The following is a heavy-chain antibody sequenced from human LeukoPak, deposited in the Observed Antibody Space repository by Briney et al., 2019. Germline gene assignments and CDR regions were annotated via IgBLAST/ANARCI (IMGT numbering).Heavy chain of an antibody. CDR3: ARGTLRSGYDS. J-gene: IGHJ4*02. CDR1: GLTVSRTY. CDR2: IYTGGTT. Sequence: GGSLRLSCAASGLTVSRTYLIWVRQAPGKGLEWVSSIYTGGTTYYADSVKGRFTISRDNSKNILHLQLTSLRADDTALYFCARGTLRSGYDSWGQGTLVTVSS. V-gene: IGHV3-66*01. D-gene: IGHD5-12*01.